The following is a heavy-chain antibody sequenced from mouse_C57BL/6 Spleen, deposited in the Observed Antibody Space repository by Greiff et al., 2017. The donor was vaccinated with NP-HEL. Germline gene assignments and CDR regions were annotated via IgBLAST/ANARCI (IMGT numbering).Heavy chain of an antibody. CDR1: GFNIKDDY. CDR3: TISYYGSSYGYFDY. J-gene: IGHJ2*01. Sequence: EVQLQQSGAELVRPGASVKLSCTASGFNIKDDYMHWVKQRPEQGLEWIGWIDPENGDTEYASKFQGKATITADTSSNTTYLQLSSLTSEDTAVYYCTISYYGSSYGYFDYWGQGTTLTVSS. V-gene: IGHV14-4*01. D-gene: IGHD1-1*01. CDR2: IDPENGDT.